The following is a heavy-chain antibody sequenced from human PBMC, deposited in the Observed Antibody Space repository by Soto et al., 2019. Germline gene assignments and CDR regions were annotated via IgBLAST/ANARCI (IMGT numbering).Heavy chain of an antibody. D-gene: IGHD6-6*01. V-gene: IGHV3-21*01. J-gene: IGHJ4*02. CDR3: ARDLNLEYSSSSSLGY. CDR1: GFTFSSYS. CDR2: ISSSSSYI. Sequence: GGSLRLSCTASGFTFSSYSMNWVRQAPGKGLEWVSSISSSSSYIYYADSVKGRFTISRDNAKNSLYMQMNSLRAEDTAVYYCARDLNLEYSSSSSLGYWGQGTLVTVSS.